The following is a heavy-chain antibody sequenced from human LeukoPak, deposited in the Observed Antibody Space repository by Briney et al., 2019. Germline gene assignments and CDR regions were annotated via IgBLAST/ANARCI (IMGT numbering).Heavy chain of an antibody. V-gene: IGHV3-23*01. CDR3: AKGLKWDLYDYYYMDV. CDR1: GFTFTSYA. Sequence: VGSLRLSCAASGFTFTSYAMTWVRQAPGKGLEWVSGISGSADTTYYAGSVKGRFTISRDSSKNTLYLQMNSLRAADTAAYYCAKGLKWDLYDYYYMDVWGKGTTVTVSS. CDR2: ISGSADTT. J-gene: IGHJ6*03. D-gene: IGHD1-26*01.